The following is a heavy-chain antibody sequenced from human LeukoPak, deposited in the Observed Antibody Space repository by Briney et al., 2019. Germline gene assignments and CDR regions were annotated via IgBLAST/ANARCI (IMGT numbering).Heavy chain of an antibody. Sequence: ASVKVSCKASGYTFTSYGISWVRQAPGQGLEWMGWMNPNSGNTGYAQKFQGRVTMTRNTSISTAYMELSSLRSEDTAVYYCARGWYSGYDGDYYYYYGMDVWGQGTTVTVSS. CDR2: MNPNSGNT. D-gene: IGHD5-12*01. V-gene: IGHV1-8*02. CDR1: GYTFTSYG. CDR3: ARGWYSGYDGDYYYYYGMDV. J-gene: IGHJ6*02.